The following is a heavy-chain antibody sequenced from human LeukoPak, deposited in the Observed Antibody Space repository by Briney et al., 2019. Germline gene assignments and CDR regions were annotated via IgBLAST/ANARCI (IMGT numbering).Heavy chain of an antibody. CDR1: GFTFSSYA. D-gene: IGHD1-14*01. J-gene: IGHJ4*02. Sequence: GGSLRLSCAASGFTFSSYAMTWVRQAPGKGLEWVSAISTSGGTYYADSVKGRFTISRDNSRTTLFLQMNSLRVEDTAVYHCAKNHLRDSDFWGQGTLVTVSS. V-gene: IGHV3-23*01. CDR3: AKNHLRDSDF. CDR2: ISTSGGT.